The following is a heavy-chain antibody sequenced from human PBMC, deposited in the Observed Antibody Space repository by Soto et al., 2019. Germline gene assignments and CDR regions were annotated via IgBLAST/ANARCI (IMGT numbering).Heavy chain of an antibody. CDR2: MYYSGTT. D-gene: IGHD3-22*01. V-gene: IGHV4-39*01. J-gene: IGHJ5*02. CDR3: AVVDSTGNWFDP. Sequence: QLQLQESRPGLVKPSETLSLTCTVSGGSISSRDFYWGWLRQPPGKGLDFIGSMYYSGTTYYNPSLKHRITISVDTSKNQCALKLISVTAADTAVYYCAVVDSTGNWFDPWGQGALVTVSS. CDR1: GGSISSRDFY.